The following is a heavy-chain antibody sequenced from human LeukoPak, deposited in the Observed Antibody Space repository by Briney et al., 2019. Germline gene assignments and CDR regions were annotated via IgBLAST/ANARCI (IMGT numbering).Heavy chain of an antibody. CDR2: IKPNSGGT. D-gene: IGHD2-2*01. CDR3: ARARGDIVAVPAAIWFDP. J-gene: IGHJ5*02. CDR1: GYTFTGYY. V-gene: IGHV1-2*02. Sequence: GASVKVSCKASGYTFTGYYMHWVRQAPGQGLEWMGWIKPNSGGTNYAQKFQGRVSMTRDTSISTAYMELSRLRSDDTAVYYCARARGDIVAVPAAIWFDPWGQGTLVTVSS.